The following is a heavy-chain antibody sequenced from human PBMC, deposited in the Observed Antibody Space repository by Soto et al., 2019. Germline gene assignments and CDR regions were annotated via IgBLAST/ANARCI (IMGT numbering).Heavy chain of an antibody. CDR2: ISGSGGST. CDR1: GFTFSSYA. V-gene: IGHV3-23*01. J-gene: IGHJ6*02. D-gene: IGHD3-3*01. CDR3: TIFGVVIADGMDV. Sequence: EVQLLESGGGLVQPGGSLRLSCAASGFTFSSYAMSWVRQAPGKGLEWVSAISGSGGSTYYADSVKGRFTISRDNSKNTLYLQMNSLRAEDTAVYWGTIFGVVIADGMDVWGQGTTVTVSS.